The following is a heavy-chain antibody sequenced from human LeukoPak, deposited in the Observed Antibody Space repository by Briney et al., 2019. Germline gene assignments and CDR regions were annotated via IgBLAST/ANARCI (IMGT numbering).Heavy chain of an antibody. V-gene: IGHV1-2*02. CDR3: ARAGPWCSGGSCYSSY. D-gene: IGHD2-15*01. J-gene: IGHJ4*02. CDR2: INPNSGGT. Sequence: ASVKVSCKASGYTFTGYYMHWVRQAPGQGLEWMGWINPNSGGTDYAQKFQGRVTMTRDTSISTPYMELSRLRSDDTAVYYCARAGPWCSGGSCYSSYWGQGTLVTVSS. CDR1: GYTFTGYY.